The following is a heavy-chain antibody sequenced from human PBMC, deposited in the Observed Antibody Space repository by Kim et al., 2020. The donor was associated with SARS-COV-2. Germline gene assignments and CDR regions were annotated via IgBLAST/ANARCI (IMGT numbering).Heavy chain of an antibody. D-gene: IGHD2-15*01. J-gene: IGHJ4*02. CDR2: ISYDGSNK. Sequence: GGSLRLSCAASGFTFSSYGMHWVRQAPGKGLEWVAVISYDGSNKYYADSVKGRFTISRDNSKNTLYLQMNSLRAEDTAVYYCAKDLGLFVEGFDYWGQGPLVTVSS. V-gene: IGHV3-30*18. CDR3: AKDLGLFVEGFDY. CDR1: GFTFSSYG.